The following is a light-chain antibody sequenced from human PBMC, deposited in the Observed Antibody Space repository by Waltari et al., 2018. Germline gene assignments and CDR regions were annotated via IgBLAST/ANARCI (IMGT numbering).Light chain of an antibody. CDR1: HDIRSY. Sequence: DIQMSQSPSSLSASVGDRVTITCRASHDIRSYLNWYRQKPGKAPNLLIFHANSLASGVPLRFSGSGSGTEFTLTISSLQPEDFATYYCQQGNSYPLTFGGGTKVEIK. CDR2: HAN. J-gene: IGKJ4*01. V-gene: IGKV1-17*01. CDR3: QQGNSYPLT.